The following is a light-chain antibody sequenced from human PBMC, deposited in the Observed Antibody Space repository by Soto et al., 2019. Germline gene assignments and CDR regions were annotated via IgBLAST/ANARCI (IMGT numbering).Light chain of an antibody. J-gene: IGKJ2*01. CDR2: GAS. Sequence: EIVVSQSPGAVSLSQGEKATLSCRASQSVSNNYLAWYQQKPGQAPRLLIYGASSRPGGIPDRFSGSGSGTDFTLTIPRLEPEDFAVYYCQQYGSSPYTFGQGTKV. V-gene: IGKV3-20*01. CDR3: QQYGSSPYT. CDR1: QSVSNNY.